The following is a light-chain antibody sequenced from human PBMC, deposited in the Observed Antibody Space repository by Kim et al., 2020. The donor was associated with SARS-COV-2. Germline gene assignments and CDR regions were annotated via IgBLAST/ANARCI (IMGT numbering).Light chain of an antibody. J-gene: IGKJ1*01. Sequence: ASVGDRVTFTCRASQSVSTWLAWYQQKPRKAPKLLISDASSLDGGVPSRLSGSGSGTEFTLAITSLQPDDFATYYCQQYNSYPVTFGQGTKVDIK. CDR1: QSVSTW. V-gene: IGKV1-5*01. CDR2: DAS. CDR3: QQYNSYPVT.